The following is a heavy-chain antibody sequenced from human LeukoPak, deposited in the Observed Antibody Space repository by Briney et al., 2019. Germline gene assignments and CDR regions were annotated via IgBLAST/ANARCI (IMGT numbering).Heavy chain of an antibody. V-gene: IGHV4-59*01. CDR1: GGSISTYY. CDR2: VYDSGAT. Sequence: SEALSLTCSVSGGSISTYYWSWVRQPPGKGLEWIGYVYDSGATNYNPSLKSRLTISVDTSKNQFSLKLRSVTAADTAVYYCARVSCSSTSCPRRDAFDIWGQGTMVTVSS. CDR3: ARVSCSSTSCPRRDAFDI. D-gene: IGHD2-2*01. J-gene: IGHJ3*02.